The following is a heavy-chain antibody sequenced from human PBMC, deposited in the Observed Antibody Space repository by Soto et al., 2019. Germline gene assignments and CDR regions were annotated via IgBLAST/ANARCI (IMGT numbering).Heavy chain of an antibody. CDR2: FDPEDGET. Sequence: GASVKVSCKVSGYTLTELSMHWVRQALGKGLEWMGGFDPEDGETIYAQKFQGRVTMTEDTSTDTAYMELSSLRSEDTAVYYCATATYYYDSSGPVYWGQGTLVTVSS. CDR3: ATATYYYDSSGPVY. D-gene: IGHD3-22*01. V-gene: IGHV1-24*01. J-gene: IGHJ4*02. CDR1: GYTLTELS.